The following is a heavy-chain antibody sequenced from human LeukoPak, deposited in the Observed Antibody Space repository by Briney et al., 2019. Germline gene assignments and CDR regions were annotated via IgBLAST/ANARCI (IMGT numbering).Heavy chain of an antibody. J-gene: IGHJ4*02. CDR1: GFTFSSYW. CDR2: INQDGSEK. V-gene: IGHV3-7*03. Sequence: PGGSLRLSCAASGFTFSSYWMSWVRQAPGKGLEWVANINQDGSEKNYVDSVKGRFTISRDNGKNSLYLQMNSLRAEDTAVYYCAKGGKWDVTPFDYWGQGTLVTVSS. D-gene: IGHD1-26*01. CDR3: AKGGKWDVTPFDY.